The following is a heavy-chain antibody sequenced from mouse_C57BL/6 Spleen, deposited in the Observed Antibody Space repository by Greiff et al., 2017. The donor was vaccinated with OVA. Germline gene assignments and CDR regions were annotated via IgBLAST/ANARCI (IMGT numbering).Heavy chain of an antibody. Sequence: QVQLQQSGAELVKPGASVKLSCKASGYTFTSYWMHWVKQRPGQGLEWIGMIHPNSGSTNYNEKFKSKATLTVDKSSSTAYMQLRSLTSEDSAVYDCAREVDYDGSYYAMDYWGQGTSVTVSS. J-gene: IGHJ4*01. CDR2: IHPNSGST. CDR3: AREVDYDGSYYAMDY. V-gene: IGHV1-64*01. D-gene: IGHD2-4*01. CDR1: GYTFTSYW.